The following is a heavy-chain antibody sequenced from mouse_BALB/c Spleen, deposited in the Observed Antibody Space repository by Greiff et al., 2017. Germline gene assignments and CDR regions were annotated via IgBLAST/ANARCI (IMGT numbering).Heavy chain of an antibody. CDR3: ARRPLGQHYFDY. D-gene: IGHD3-3*01. Sequence: QVQLQQSGAELVRPGVSVKISCKGSGYTFTDYAMHWVKQSHAKSLEWIGVISTYYGDASYNQKFKGKATMTVDKSSSTAYMELARLTSEESAIYYCARRPLGQHYFDYWGQGTTLTVSA. CDR1: GYTFTDYA. J-gene: IGHJ2*01. CDR2: ISTYYGDA. V-gene: IGHV1S137*01.